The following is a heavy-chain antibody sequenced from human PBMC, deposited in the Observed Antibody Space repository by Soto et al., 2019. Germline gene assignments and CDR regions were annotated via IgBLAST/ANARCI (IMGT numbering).Heavy chain of an antibody. D-gene: IGHD2-2*01. CDR2: IYYSGST. J-gene: IGHJ3*02. V-gene: IGHV4-31*03. Sequence: QVQLQEAGPGLVKPSQTLSLTCTVSGGSISSGGYYWSWIRQHPGKGLEWIGYIYYSGSTYYNPSLKSRVTISVDTSKNQFSLKLSSVTAADTAAYYCAKTVPAATSWGHDAFDIWGQGTMVTVSS. CDR1: GGSISSGGYY. CDR3: AKTVPAATSWGHDAFDI.